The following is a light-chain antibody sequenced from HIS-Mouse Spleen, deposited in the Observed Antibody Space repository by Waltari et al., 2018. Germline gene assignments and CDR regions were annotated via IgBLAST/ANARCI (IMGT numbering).Light chain of an antibody. CDR1: QSISSY. CDR3: QQSYSTPYT. CDR2: AAS. Sequence: DIQMTQSPSSLSASVGDRVTITCRASQSISSYLTWYQHKPGKAPKLLIYAASSLQSGVRSRFSGSGSGTDVTLTISSLQPEDFATYYCQQSYSTPYTFGQGTKLEIK. V-gene: IGKV1-39*01. J-gene: IGKJ2*01.